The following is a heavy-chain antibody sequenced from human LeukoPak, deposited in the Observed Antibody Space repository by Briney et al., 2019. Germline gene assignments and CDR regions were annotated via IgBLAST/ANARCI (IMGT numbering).Heavy chain of an antibody. CDR2: IYYSGST. CDR3: ARGPTSDIYDSSGYYYDS. V-gene: IGHV4-59*12. CDR1: GGSISSYY. J-gene: IGHJ4*02. Sequence: SETLSLTCTVSGGSISSYYWSWIRQPPGKGLEWIGYIYYSGSTNYNPSLKSRVTISVDTSKNQFSLKVNFVTAADTAMYYCARGPTSDIYDSSGYYYDSWGQGTLVTVSS. D-gene: IGHD3-22*01.